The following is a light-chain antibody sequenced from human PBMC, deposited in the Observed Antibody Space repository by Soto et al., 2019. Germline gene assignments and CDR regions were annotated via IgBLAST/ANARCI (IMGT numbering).Light chain of an antibody. J-gene: IGKJ5*01. CDR1: QGISSY. Sequence: DIQLTQSPSFLSASVGDRVTITCRASQGISSYLAWYQQKPGKAPNLLIHTASTLQSGVPSRFSGSGSGTEFTLTISSLQPEDFATYYCQQRNRYPLTFGQGTRLEIK. CDR3: QQRNRYPLT. CDR2: TAS. V-gene: IGKV1-9*01.